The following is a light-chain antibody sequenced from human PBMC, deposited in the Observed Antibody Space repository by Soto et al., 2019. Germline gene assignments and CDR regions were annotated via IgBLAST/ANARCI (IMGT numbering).Light chain of an antibody. CDR2: KAS. Sequence: ILVTQPPFTVSPPLGKRVTITYRSSQTISSWLAWYQQKPGKAPKLLIYKASTLKSGVPSRFSGSGSGTEFTLTISSLQPDDFATYYCQHYNSNPEAFGQGTKVDIK. CDR1: QTISSW. CDR3: QHYNSNPEA. V-gene: IGKV1-5*03. J-gene: IGKJ1*01.